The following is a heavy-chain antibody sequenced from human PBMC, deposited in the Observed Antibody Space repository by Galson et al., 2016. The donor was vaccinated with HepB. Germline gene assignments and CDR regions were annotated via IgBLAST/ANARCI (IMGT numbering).Heavy chain of an antibody. D-gene: IGHD5-12*01. CDR1: GYSFTSYW. CDR2: IDPRDSYT. V-gene: IGHV5-10-1*01. CDR3: ATSRATRFDP. Sequence: QSGAEVKKPGESLRISCRVSGYSFTSYWISWVRQMPGKGLEWMGRIDPRDSYTNYSPSFQGHVTISADKSISTAYLQWSSLKASDTARYYVATSRATRFDPWGPGTLVTVSS. J-gene: IGHJ5*02.